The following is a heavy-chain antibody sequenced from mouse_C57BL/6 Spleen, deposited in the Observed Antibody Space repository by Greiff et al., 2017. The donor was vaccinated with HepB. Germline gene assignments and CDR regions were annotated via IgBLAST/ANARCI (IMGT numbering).Heavy chain of an antibody. Sequence: DVMLVESGEGLVKPGGSLKLSCAASGFTFSSYAMSWVRQTPEKRLEWVAYISSGGDYIYYADTVKGRFTISRDNARNTLYLQMSSLKSEDTAMYYCTRAYYYGSSVYYYAMDYWGQGTSVTVSS. CDR2: ISSGGDYI. D-gene: IGHD1-1*01. CDR1: GFTFSSYA. CDR3: TRAYYYGSSVYYYAMDY. J-gene: IGHJ4*01. V-gene: IGHV5-9-1*02.